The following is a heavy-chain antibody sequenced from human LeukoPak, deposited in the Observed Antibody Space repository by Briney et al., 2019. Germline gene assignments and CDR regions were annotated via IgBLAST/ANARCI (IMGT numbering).Heavy chain of an antibody. CDR2: IKSDGSSA. V-gene: IGHV3-74*03. CDR3: ARELASAAFDY. D-gene: IGHD5-12*01. J-gene: IGHJ4*02. Sequence: GGSLRLSCAASGFTFSVYWMHWVRQAPGKGLVWVSLIKSDGSSAMYADSVKGRFSISRDNAKNTLYLQMNSLRAEDTAVYFCARELASAAFDYWGQGTPITISS. CDR1: GFTFSVYW.